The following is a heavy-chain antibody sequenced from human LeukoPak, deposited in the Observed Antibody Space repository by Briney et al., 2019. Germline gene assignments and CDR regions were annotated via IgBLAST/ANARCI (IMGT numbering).Heavy chain of an antibody. V-gene: IGHV4-59*01. J-gene: IGHJ6*02. D-gene: IGHD4-17*01. Sequence: SETLSLTCTVSGGSIGNYYWSWLRQPPGKGLEWIGYIYFSGTTNINPSLKSRVTISVDMSKNQFSLKLSSVTAADTAVYYCAREDPQTTVPEGLDVWGQGTTVTLSS. CDR3: AREDPQTTVPEGLDV. CDR1: GGSIGNYY. CDR2: IYFSGTT.